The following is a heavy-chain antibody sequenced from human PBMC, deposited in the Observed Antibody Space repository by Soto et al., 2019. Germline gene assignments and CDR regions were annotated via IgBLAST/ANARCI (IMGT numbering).Heavy chain of an antibody. CDR2: IYSSLTT. CDR3: ARYCSSSSCYRKGREV. D-gene: IGHD2-2*01. V-gene: IGHV4-30-4*08. CDR1: GGTISRDNYY. J-gene: IGHJ6*02. Sequence: PSVTPSLTCSVSGGTISRDNYYWTWILHRPGQGLEWIGNIYSSLTTYYNPSLGSQFTISVDTSKNYFSLNVTYVTAADTAVYYCARYCSSSSCYRKGREVWGQRTTV.